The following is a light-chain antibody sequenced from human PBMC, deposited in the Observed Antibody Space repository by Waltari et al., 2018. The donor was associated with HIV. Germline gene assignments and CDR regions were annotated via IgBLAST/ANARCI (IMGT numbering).Light chain of an antibody. CDR1: QSVFSNYNRKSY. CDR2: WAT. V-gene: IGKV4-1*01. J-gene: IGKJ4*02. CDR3: QQYYRTPLT. Sequence: VVMPNSPDALKGSLGEEFPTKCRSSQSVFSNYNRKSYLAWYQQRPGHTPNLLVYWATTRVSGVPARFSGSGSGTDFTLTINNLQAEDAAIYYCQQYYRTPLTFGEGTKVEI.